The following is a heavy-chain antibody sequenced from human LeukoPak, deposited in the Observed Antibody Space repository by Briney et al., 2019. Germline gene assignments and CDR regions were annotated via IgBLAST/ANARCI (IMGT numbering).Heavy chain of an antibody. J-gene: IGHJ6*04. CDR2: IYGGGST. V-gene: IGHV3-53*01. CDR1: GFTVSSNY. CDR3: ARMSGYEKMDV. D-gene: IGHD3-3*01. Sequence: GGSLRLSCAASGFTVSSNYMSWVRQAPGKGLEWFSVIYGGGSTYYADYVKGRFTISRGNSKNTLYLQMNSLRDEDTAVYYCARMSGYEKMDVWVKGTTATVSS.